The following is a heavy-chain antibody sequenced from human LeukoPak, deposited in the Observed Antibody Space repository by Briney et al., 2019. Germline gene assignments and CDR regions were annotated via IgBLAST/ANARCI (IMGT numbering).Heavy chain of an antibody. CDR2: IYPGDSDT. CDR3: ARSRGDSSGYFDY. D-gene: IGHD3-22*01. Sequence: LGESLKISCQGSGSTFTSYWIGWVRQLPGKGLEWMGIIYPGDSDTRYSPSFQGQVTISADKSISTAYLQWSSLQASDTAMYYCARSRGDSSGYFDYWGQGTLVTVSS. J-gene: IGHJ4*02. V-gene: IGHV5-51*01. CDR1: GSTFTSYW.